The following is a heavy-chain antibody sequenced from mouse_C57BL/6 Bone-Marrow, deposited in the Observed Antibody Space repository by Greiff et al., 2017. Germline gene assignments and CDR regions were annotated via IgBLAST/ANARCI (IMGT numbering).Heavy chain of an antibody. D-gene: IGHD1-1*01. CDR3: ARRALYYYGSSGDYFDY. CDR2: IYPGDGDT. V-gene: IGHV1-82*01. CDR1: GYAFSSSW. Sequence: QVQLKESGPELVKPGASVKISCKASGYAFSSSWMNWVKQRPGKGLEWIGRIYPGDGDTNYNGKFKGKATLPADKSSSTAYMQLSSLTSEDSAVYFCARRALYYYGSSGDYFDYWGQGTTLTVSS. J-gene: IGHJ2*01.